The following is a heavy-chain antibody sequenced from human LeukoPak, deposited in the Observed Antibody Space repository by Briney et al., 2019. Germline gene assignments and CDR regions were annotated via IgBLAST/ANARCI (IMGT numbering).Heavy chain of an antibody. CDR3: ARVGDSSGYYFIDY. CDR2: ISSSSSYI. CDR1: GFTFGSYA. D-gene: IGHD3-22*01. Sequence: GGSLRLSCAASGFTFGSYAMNWVRQAPGKGLVWVSSISSSSSYIYYADSVKGRFTISRDNAKNSLYLQMNSLRAEDTAVYYCARVGDSSGYYFIDYWGQGTLVTVSS. J-gene: IGHJ4*02. V-gene: IGHV3-21*01.